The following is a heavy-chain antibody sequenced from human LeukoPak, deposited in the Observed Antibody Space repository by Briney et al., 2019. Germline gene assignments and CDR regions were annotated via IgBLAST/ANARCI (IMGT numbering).Heavy chain of an antibody. Sequence: GGSLRLSCAASGFTFSDYYMSWIRQAPGKGLEWVSYISSSGSTIYYADSVKGRFTISRDNAKNSLCLQMNSLRAEDTAVYYCARDWYYYDSSGYHERAIFDYWGQGTLVTVSS. D-gene: IGHD3-22*01. CDR1: GFTFSDYY. CDR2: ISSSGSTI. CDR3: ARDWYYYDSSGYHERAIFDY. J-gene: IGHJ4*02. V-gene: IGHV3-11*01.